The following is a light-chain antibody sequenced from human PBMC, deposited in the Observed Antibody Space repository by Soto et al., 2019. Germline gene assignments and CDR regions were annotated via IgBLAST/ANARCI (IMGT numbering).Light chain of an antibody. CDR3: CSYAGTNTYV. J-gene: IGLJ7*01. V-gene: IGLV2-23*02. CDR1: SSDLGTFNL. Sequence: QSALTQPASVSGSPGQSITISCTGSSSDLGTFNLVSWYQQHPGKAPKLLIYEVNGRPSGVSNRFSGSKSGTTASLTISGLQTDDEADYFCCSYAGTNTYVFGSGTQLTVL. CDR2: EVN.